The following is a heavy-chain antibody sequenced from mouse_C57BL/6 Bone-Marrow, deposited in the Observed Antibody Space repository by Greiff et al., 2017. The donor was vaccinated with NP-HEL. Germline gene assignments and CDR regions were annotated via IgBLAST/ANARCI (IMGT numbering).Heavy chain of an antibody. J-gene: IGHJ2*01. CDR3: ARLYDGYSVDY. CDR1: GYTFTDYY. CDR2: INPNNGGT. Sequence: EVQLQQSGPELVKPGASVKISCKASGYTFTDYYMNWVKQSHGKSLEWIGDINPNNGGTSYNQKFKGKATLTVDKSSSTAYMELRSLTSEDSAVYYCARLYDGYSVDYWGQGTTLTVSS. V-gene: IGHV1-26*01. D-gene: IGHD2-3*01.